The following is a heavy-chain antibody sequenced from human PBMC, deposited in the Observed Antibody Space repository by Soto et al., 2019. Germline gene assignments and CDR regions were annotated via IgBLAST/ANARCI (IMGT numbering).Heavy chain of an antibody. CDR3: ARDRRRHDYGDYGHD. CDR1: GYTFTSYD. D-gene: IGHD4-17*01. CDR2: ISAYNGNT. V-gene: IGHV1-18*01. J-gene: IGHJ4*02. Sequence: QVQLVQSGAEVKKPGASVKVSCKASGYTFTSYDISWVRQAPGQGLEWMGWISAYNGNTNYAQKLQGRVTMTTDTSTSTAYMELRSLRSDDTAVYYCARDRRRHDYGDYGHDWGQGTLVTVSS.